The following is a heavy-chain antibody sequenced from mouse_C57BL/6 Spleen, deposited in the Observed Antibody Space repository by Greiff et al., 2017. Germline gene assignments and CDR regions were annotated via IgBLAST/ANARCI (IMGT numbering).Heavy chain of an antibody. J-gene: IGHJ1*03. V-gene: IGHV5-17*01. CDR3: ARRDGNWYFDV. CDR1: GFTFSDYG. D-gene: IGHD2-1*01. Sequence: EVQVVQSGGGLVKPGGSLKLSCAASGFTFSDYGMHWVSQAPEQGLEWVAYISSGSSTIYYADTVKGLVNISRDKSKNTRFRQMTSLRSEDTAMYYCARRDGNWYFDVWGTGTTGTVSS. CDR2: ISSGSSTI.